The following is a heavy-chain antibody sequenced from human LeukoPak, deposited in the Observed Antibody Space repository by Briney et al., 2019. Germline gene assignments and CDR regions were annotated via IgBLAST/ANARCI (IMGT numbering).Heavy chain of an antibody. D-gene: IGHD5-18*01. J-gene: IGHJ4*02. CDR2: ISYDGSNK. V-gene: IGHV3-30*04. CDR3: SGGTAMVYFDY. Sequence: GGSLRLSCAASGFTFSSYAMHWVRQAPGKGLEWVAVISYDGSNKYYADSVKGRFTISRDNSKNTLYLQMNSLRAEDTAVYHCSGGTAMVYFDYWGQGTLVTVSS. CDR1: GFTFSSYA.